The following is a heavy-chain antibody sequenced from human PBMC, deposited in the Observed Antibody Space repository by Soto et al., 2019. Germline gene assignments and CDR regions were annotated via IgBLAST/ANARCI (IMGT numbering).Heavy chain of an antibody. D-gene: IGHD4-4*01. CDR2: ISADNGNT. CDR3: ARAQIRRNMSGMDV. J-gene: IGHJ6*02. CDR1: GYTFTSYG. V-gene: IGHV1-18*01. Sequence: QVQLVQSGAEVKKPGASVKVSCKASGYTFTSYGISWVRQAPGQGREWMGWISADNGNTNYAQKLQGRVTMTTDTSTSTAYMELRSLRADATALYYCARAQIRRNMSGMDVWGQGTTVTVSS.